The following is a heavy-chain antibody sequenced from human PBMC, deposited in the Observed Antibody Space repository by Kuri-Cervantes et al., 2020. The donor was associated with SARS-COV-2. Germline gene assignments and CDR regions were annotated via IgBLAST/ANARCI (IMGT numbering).Heavy chain of an antibody. V-gene: IGHV3-23*01. Sequence: GESLKISCAAAGFTFSNYAASWVRQAPGKGLEWVSYINGYGDRTHYVDSVKGRLTISRDNSKNTLYLQMNSLRAEDTAVYYCAKDEGDIVVVPAATGYWGQGTLVTVSS. CDR2: INGYGDRT. D-gene: IGHD2-2*01. CDR3: AKDEGDIVVVPAATGY. CDR1: GFTFSNYA. J-gene: IGHJ4*02.